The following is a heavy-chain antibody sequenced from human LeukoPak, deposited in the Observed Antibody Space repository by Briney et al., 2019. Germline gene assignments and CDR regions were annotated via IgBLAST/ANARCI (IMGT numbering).Heavy chain of an antibody. J-gene: IGHJ4*02. CDR3: ARDETADCSRGSCYWD. CDR1: GYIFIDSY. Sequence: ASVKVSCKASGYIFIDSYLHWVRQAPGRGLEWLGWIRPNSGDTYYAPKFQGKITLTRDTSVSTAYMDVRSLRPDDTAVYYCARDETADCSRGSCYWDWGQGTLVTVSS. D-gene: IGHD2-15*01. CDR2: IRPNSGDT. V-gene: IGHV1-2*02.